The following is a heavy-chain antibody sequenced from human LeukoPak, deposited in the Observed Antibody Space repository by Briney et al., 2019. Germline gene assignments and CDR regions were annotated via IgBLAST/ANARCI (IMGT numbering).Heavy chain of an antibody. D-gene: IGHD3-3*01. Sequence: SQTLSLTCSVSGDSINSGGYYWSWIRQYPGKGLEWIGYIYHTGTTYYNPSLDSRATLSLDTSKNQFSLKVNSVTAADTAGYYYVRDRWSVGAFDIWGQGTMVTVSS. J-gene: IGHJ3*02. CDR2: IYHTGTT. CDR1: GDSINSGGYY. V-gene: IGHV4-31*03. CDR3: VRDRWSVGAFDI.